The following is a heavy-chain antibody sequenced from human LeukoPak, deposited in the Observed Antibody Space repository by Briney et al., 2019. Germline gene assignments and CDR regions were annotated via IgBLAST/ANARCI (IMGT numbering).Heavy chain of an antibody. D-gene: IGHD3-10*01. V-gene: IGHV1-2*06. J-gene: IGHJ6*02. CDR1: GYTFIGYY. Sequence: ASVKVSCKASGYTFIGYYMHWVRQAPGQGLEWMGRINPNSGGTNYAQKFQGRVTMTRDTSISTAYMELSRLRSDDTAVYYCARDVVGFGESPRLYYYYYGMDVWGQGTTVTVSS. CDR2: INPNSGGT. CDR3: ARDVVGFGESPRLYYYYYGMDV.